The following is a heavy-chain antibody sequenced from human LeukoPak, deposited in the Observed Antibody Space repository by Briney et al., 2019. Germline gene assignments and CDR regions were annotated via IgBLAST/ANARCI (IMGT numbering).Heavy chain of an antibody. J-gene: IGHJ5*02. V-gene: IGHV4-59*12. CDR1: GGSISSYY. CDR2: IYYSGTT. Sequence: KPSETLSLTCTVSGGSISSYYWGWIRHPPGKGMGVVGYIYYSGTTNYNPSLKSRVTISVDTSKNQFSLNLISVTATDTAVYFCARGRGGGGSSNNWFDPWGQGTLVTVSS. CDR3: ARGRGGGGSSNNWFDP. D-gene: IGHD2-15*01.